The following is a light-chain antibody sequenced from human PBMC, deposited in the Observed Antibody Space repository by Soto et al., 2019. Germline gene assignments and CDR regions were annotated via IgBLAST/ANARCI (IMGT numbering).Light chain of an antibody. V-gene: IGKV3-20*01. J-gene: IGKJ1*01. Sequence: EIVLTQSPATLSLSPGEIATLYFSASQSVSSSYLAWYQQKPGQAPRLLIYGASSRATGIPDRFSGSGSGTDFTLTISRLEPEDFAVYYCQQYGSSPSWTFGQGTKV. CDR2: GAS. CDR3: QQYGSSPSWT. CDR1: QSVSSSY.